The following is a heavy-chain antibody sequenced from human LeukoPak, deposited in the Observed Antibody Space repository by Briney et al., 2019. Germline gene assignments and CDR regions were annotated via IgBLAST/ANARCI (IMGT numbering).Heavy chain of an antibody. CDR3: ARGVDY. CDR1: GFTVSSYY. J-gene: IGHJ4*02. CDR2: IYTGGGR. Sequence: GGSLRLSCAASGFTVSSYYMNWVRQAPGKELEWVSVIYTGGGRYFADSVRGRFTISRDTSKNMVFLQMNSLRVEDTAVYYCARGVDYWGRGTLVTVSS. V-gene: IGHV3-53*01.